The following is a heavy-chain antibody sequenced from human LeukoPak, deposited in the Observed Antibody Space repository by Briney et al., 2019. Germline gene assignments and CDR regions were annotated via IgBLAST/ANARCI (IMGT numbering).Heavy chain of an antibody. CDR2: IIPIFGTA. J-gene: IGHJ2*01. CDR1: GGTFSSYA. CDR3: ARGGNYYDSSGYYYRTPPIYWYFDP. D-gene: IGHD3-22*01. V-gene: IGHV1-69*05. Sequence: SVKVSCKASGGTFSSYAISWVRQAPGQGLEWMGGIIPIFGTANYAQKFQGRVTITTDESTSTAYMEQSSLRSEDTAVYYCARGGNYYDSSGYYYRTPPIYWYFDPWGRGTLVTVSS.